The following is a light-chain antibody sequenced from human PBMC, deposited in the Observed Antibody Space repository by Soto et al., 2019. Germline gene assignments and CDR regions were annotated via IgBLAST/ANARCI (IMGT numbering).Light chain of an antibody. V-gene: IGLV2-14*01. CDR3: SSYTTANTGV. CDR1: SSDVGAYNY. J-gene: IGLJ3*02. Sequence: QSALTQPASVSGSPGQSITISCTGTSSDVGAYNYVSWYQQHPDKAPKLMVYEVSYRPSGVSNRFSGSKSGNTASLTISGLQAEDEADYYCSSYTTANTGVFGGGTKLTVL. CDR2: EVS.